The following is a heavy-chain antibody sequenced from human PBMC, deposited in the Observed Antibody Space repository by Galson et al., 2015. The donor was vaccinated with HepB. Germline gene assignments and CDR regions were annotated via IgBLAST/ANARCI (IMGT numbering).Heavy chain of an antibody. CDR3: ASQPTVTQRGSFDY. V-gene: IGHV3-21*01. J-gene: IGHJ4*02. CDR1: GFTFSSYS. CDR2: ISSSSSYI. Sequence: SLRLSCAASGFTFSSYSMNWVRQAPGKGLEWVSSISSSSSYIYYADSVKGRFTISRDNAKNSLYLQMNSLRAEDTAVYYCASQPTVTQRGSFDYWGQGTLVTVSS. D-gene: IGHD4-17*01.